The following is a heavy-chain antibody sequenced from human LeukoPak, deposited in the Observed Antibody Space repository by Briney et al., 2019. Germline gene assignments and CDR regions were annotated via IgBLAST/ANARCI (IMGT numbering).Heavy chain of an antibody. D-gene: IGHD3-10*01. Sequence: SETLSLTCTVSGGSISSYYWSWIRQPAGKGLEWIGRISGSGTITYNPALQSRLTISIDTSKNQFSLKLISVTAADTAVYYCARDSGTTGEVKFDPWGQGILVTVSS. CDR1: GGSISSYY. V-gene: IGHV4-4*07. CDR2: ISGSGTI. J-gene: IGHJ5*02. CDR3: ARDSGTTGEVKFDP.